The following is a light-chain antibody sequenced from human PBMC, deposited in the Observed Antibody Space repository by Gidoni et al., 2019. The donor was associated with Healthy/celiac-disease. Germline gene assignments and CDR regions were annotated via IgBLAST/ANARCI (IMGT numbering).Light chain of an antibody. V-gene: IGKV1-39*01. CDR3: QQSYSTPRT. CDR1: QRISSY. CDR2: AAS. J-gene: IGKJ4*02. Sequence: SPSSLSASVGDRVTITCRASQRISSYINWYQQKPGKAPKLLIYAASSLQSGVPSRFSGSGSGTDFTLTISSLQPEDFATYYCQQSYSTPRTFGGGTKVEIK.